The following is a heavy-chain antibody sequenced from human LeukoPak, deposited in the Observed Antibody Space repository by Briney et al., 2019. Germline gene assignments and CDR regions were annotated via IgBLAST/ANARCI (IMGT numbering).Heavy chain of an antibody. D-gene: IGHD3-22*01. CDR1: GGSISSYY. J-gene: IGHJ4*02. V-gene: IGHV4-59*01. Sequence: SETLSLTCTVSGGSISSYYWSWIRQPPGKGLEWIGYIYYSGSTNYNPSLKSRVTISVDTSKNQFSLKLSSVTAADTAVYYCARGYYDSSGYQSVALDYWGQGTLVTVSS. CDR2: IYYSGST. CDR3: ARGYYDSSGYQSVALDY.